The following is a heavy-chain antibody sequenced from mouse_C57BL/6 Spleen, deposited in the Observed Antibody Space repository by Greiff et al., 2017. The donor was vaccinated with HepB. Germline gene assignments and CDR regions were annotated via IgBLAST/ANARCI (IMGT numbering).Heavy chain of an antibody. CDR1: GFTFSDYG. J-gene: IGHJ2*01. Sequence: DVKLQESGGDLVKPGGSLKLSCAASGFTFSDYGMHWVRQAPDEGLEWVAYISSGSSTIYYADTVKGRFTLSRDNAKNTLFLQMTSLTSEDTAMYYCGRQAVVACDYWGQGTTLTVSS. CDR2: ISSGSSTI. D-gene: IGHD1-1*01. V-gene: IGHV5-17*01. CDR3: GRQAVVACDY.